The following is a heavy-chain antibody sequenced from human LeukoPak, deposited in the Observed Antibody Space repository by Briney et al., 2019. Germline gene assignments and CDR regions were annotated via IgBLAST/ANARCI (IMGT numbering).Heavy chain of an antibody. CDR3: ARSGSYPHLVW. D-gene: IGHD1-26*01. CDR1: GGSFSGYY. CDR2: INHSGST. V-gene: IGHV4-34*01. Sequence: SETLSLTCAVYGGSFSGYYWSWIRQPPGKGLEWIGEINHSGSTNYNPSLKSRVIISVDTSKNQFSLKLSSMTAADTAVYYCARSGSYPHLVWWGQGTLVTVSS. J-gene: IGHJ4*02.